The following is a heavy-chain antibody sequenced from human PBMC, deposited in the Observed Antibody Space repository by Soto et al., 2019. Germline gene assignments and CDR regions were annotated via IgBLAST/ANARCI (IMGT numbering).Heavy chain of an antibody. CDR3: AKDGYYDILTGRRDYYYMDV. Sequence: GGSLRLSCAASGITFSSYALTWVRQAPGKGLEWVSTISGGGGSTYYADSVKGRFTISRDNSKNTLNLQMNSLRAEDTAVYYCAKDGYYDILTGRRDYYYMDVSGKGTTVTVSS. D-gene: IGHD3-9*01. CDR1: GITFSSYA. J-gene: IGHJ6*03. V-gene: IGHV3-23*01. CDR2: ISGGGGST.